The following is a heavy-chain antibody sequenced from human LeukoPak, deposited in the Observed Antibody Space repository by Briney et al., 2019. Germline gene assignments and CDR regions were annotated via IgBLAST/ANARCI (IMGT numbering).Heavy chain of an antibody. CDR1: GFTFSSYG. CDR2: ISYDGSNK. V-gene: IGHV3-30*03. CDR3: ATKQWLVRTPPSGY. D-gene: IGHD6-19*01. J-gene: IGHJ4*02. Sequence: WGSLRLSCAASGFTFSSYGMHWVRQAPGKGLEWVAVISYDGSNKYYADSVKGRLTISRDNSKNTLYPQMNSLRAEDTAVYYCATKQWLVRTPPSGYWGQGTLVTVSS.